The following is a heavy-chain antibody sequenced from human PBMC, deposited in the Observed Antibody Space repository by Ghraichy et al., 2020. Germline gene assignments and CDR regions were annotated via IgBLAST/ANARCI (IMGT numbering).Heavy chain of an antibody. CDR2: TYYRSNWYS. D-gene: IGHD6-13*01. CDR1: GDSVSSNSAE. CDR3: ARVNAAAAGTPYFHY. Sequence: SQTLSLTCAISGDSVSSNSAEWSWIRQSPSRGLEWLGRTYYRSNWYSDYAVSVKSRLTINPDTSKNQFSLQLNSVTPEDTAVYYCARVNAAAAGTPYFHYWGQGTLVTVSS. J-gene: IGHJ4*02. V-gene: IGHV6-1*01.